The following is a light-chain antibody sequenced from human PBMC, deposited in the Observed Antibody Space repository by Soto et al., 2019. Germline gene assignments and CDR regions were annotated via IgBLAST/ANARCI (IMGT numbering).Light chain of an antibody. CDR3: QQSYSTPPAT. V-gene: IGKV1-39*01. CDR1: QSISSY. J-gene: IGKJ2*01. Sequence: DIQMTQSPSSLPASVGDRVTITCRASQSISSYLNWYQQKPGKAPKLLIYAASSLQSGVPSRFSGSGSGTDFTLTISSLQPEDFATYYCQQSYSTPPATFGQGTKLEIK. CDR2: AAS.